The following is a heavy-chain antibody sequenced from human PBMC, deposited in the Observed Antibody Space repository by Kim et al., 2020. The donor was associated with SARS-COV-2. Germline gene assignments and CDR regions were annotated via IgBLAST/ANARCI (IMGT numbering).Heavy chain of an antibody. D-gene: IGHD3-10*01. CDR1: GGSISSSSYY. CDR3: ASTLMVRGVFDP. V-gene: IGHV4-39*01. CDR2: IYYSGST. Sequence: SETLSLTCTVSGGSISSSSYYWGWIRQPPGKGLEWIGSIYYSGSTYYNPSLKSRVTISVDTSKNQFSLKLSSVTAADTAVYYCASTLMVRGVFDPWGQGTLVTVSS. J-gene: IGHJ5*02.